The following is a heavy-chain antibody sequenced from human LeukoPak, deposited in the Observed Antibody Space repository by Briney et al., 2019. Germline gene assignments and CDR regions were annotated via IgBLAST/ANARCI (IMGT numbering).Heavy chain of an antibody. CDR2: IYYSGST. CDR3: ARGQGLRWYPATVGAPRRKYYFDY. D-gene: IGHD4-23*01. Sequence: SETLSLTCTVSGGSISSSSYYWGWIRQPPGKGLEWIGSIYYSGSTNYNPSLKSRVTISVDTSKNQFSLKLSSVTAADTAVYYCARGQGLRWYPATVGAPRRKYYFDYWGQGTLVTVSS. V-gene: IGHV4-39*07. J-gene: IGHJ4*02. CDR1: GGSISSSSYY.